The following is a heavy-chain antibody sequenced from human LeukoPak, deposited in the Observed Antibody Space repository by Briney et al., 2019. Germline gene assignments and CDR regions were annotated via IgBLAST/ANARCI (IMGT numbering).Heavy chain of an antibody. Sequence: PGGSLRLSCAASGFTFSSYAMSWVRQAPGKGLEWVSAISDSGGSTYYADSVKGRFTISRDNSKNTLYLQVNSLRAGDTGVYYCARACSGGSCYLAAFDIWGQGTMVTVSS. CDR1: GFTFSSYA. CDR3: ARACSGGSCYLAAFDI. D-gene: IGHD2-15*01. V-gene: IGHV3-23*01. CDR2: ISDSGGST. J-gene: IGHJ3*02.